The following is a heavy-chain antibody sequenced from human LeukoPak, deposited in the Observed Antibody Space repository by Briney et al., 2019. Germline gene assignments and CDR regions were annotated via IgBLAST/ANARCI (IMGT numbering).Heavy chain of an antibody. D-gene: IGHD2-21*01. CDR3: AREVSGRDFGYFDY. CDR1: GFPFSPYW. V-gene: IGHV3-7*01. J-gene: IGHJ4*02. CDR2: IKQDGTEK. Sequence: GGSLRLSCEASGFPFSPYWMSWVRQAPGKGLEWVANIKQDGTEKYYVDSVKGRFTISRDNAKNSMHLQMNSLRAEDTAVYYCAREVSGRDFGYFDYWGQGTLVTVSS.